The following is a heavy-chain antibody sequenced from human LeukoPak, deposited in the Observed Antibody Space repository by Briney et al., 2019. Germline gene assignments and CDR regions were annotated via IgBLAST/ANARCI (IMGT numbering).Heavy chain of an antibody. Sequence: PSETLSLTCTVSGGSIGNYYWTWIRQPPGKGLDWIGYVYYDGTTKYNPSLKSRVTISVDTSKNQFSLNLTSVTAADTAVYYCARPGDCSSTYCALYFQQWGQGTLVTVSS. D-gene: IGHD2-2*01. CDR3: ARPGDCSSTYCALYFQQ. V-gene: IGHV4-59*12. CDR1: GGSIGNYY. J-gene: IGHJ1*01. CDR2: VYYDGTT.